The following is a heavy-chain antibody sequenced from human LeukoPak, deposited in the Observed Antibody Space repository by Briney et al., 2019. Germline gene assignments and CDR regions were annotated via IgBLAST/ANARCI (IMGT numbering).Heavy chain of an antibody. CDR1: GYTFTGYY. Sequence: ASVKVSCKASGYTFTGYYIRWVRQAPGQGLEWMGWINPHSGGTNYGQKFKGRVTMTRDTYISTAYMEVSRLTSDDTAVYYCARGMYSSGWYGSFDYWGQGTLVTVSS. J-gene: IGHJ4*02. CDR3: ARGMYSSGWYGSFDY. CDR2: INPHSGGT. V-gene: IGHV1-2*02. D-gene: IGHD6-19*01.